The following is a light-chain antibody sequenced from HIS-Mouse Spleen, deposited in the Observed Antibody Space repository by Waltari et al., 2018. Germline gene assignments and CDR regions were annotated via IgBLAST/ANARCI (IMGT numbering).Light chain of an antibody. V-gene: IGLV2-14*03. J-gene: IGLJ2*01. Sequence: QSALTQPASVSGSPGQPITISCTGPSSDVGGYNHVSWYQQHPGKAPKLMIYHVSNRPSGVSNRFSGSKSGNTASLTISGLQAEDEADYYCSSYTSSSTVFGGGTKLTVL. CDR3: SSYTSSSTV. CDR1: SSDVGGYNH. CDR2: HVS.